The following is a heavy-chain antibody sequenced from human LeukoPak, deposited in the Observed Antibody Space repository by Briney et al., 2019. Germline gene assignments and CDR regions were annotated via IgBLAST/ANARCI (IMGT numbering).Heavy chain of an antibody. V-gene: IGHV1-69*08. CDR1: GGTFATYS. D-gene: IGHD3-10*01. J-gene: IGHJ4*02. CDR2: IIPVLDKT. CDR3: ARAGQISTGAYFDY. Sequence: ASVKVSCKASGGTFATYSYSWVRQAPRQGLEWMGRIIPVLDKTNYAQKFQGRVTITADKTTNTAYMDLGSLRSEDTAVYYCARAGQISTGAYFDYWGQGTLVTVSS.